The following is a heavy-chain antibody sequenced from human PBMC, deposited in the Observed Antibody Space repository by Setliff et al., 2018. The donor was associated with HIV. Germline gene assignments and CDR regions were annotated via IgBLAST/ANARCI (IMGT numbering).Heavy chain of an antibody. CDR1: GGSFSDYY. D-gene: IGHD6-13*01. CDR3: ARESPSSSWFYFDF. CDR2: INHRGST. V-gene: IGHV4-34*01. J-gene: IGHJ4*01. Sequence: SETLSLTCAVYGGSFSDYYWTWIRQSPGKGLEWIGEINHRGSTNYNPSLKSRVTVSVDTSKNQFSLKLGSVTAADTAVYYCARESPSSSWFYFDFWGPGNLVTVSS.